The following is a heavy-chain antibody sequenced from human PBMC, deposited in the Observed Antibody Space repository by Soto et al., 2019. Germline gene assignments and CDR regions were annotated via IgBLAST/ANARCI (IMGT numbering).Heavy chain of an antibody. J-gene: IGHJ6*02. Sequence: LSLTCTVSGGSISSSSYYWGWIRQPPGKGLEWIGSIYYSGSTYYNPSLKSRVTIFVDTSKNQFSLKLSSVTAADTAVYYCATLGLHPDPHYYYYCGMDVWGQVTTVTVSS. CDR3: ATLGLHPDPHYYYYCGMDV. CDR1: GGSISSSSYY. D-gene: IGHD4-4*01. V-gene: IGHV4-39*01. CDR2: IYYSGST.